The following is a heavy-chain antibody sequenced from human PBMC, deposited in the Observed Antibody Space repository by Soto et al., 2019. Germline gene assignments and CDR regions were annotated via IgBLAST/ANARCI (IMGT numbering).Heavy chain of an antibody. CDR2: IYSGGNA. Sequence: SLRLSCAASGFTDSSSHMTWVRQAPGKGLEWVSLIYSGGNAYYADSVKGRFTISRDKSKNTLYLQMNSLRAEDTAVYYCASYDYYGSGIDYWGQGTLVTVSS. J-gene: IGHJ4*02. V-gene: IGHV3-53*01. CDR1: GFTDSSSH. CDR3: ASYDYYGSGIDY. D-gene: IGHD3-10*01.